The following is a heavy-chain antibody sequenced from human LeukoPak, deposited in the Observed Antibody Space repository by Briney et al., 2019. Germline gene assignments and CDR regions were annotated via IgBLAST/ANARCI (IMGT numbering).Heavy chain of an antibody. CDR2: IHSGGTA. CDR1: GFTVSGHY. CDR3: ARGGLGGEALEV. V-gene: IGHV3-66*02. D-gene: IGHD3-10*01. Sequence: QPGGSLRLSCAASGFTVSGHYMRWVRQAPGKGLEWVSVIHSGGTAYYADSFKGRFTISRDNSKNTLFLQLNSLSPEDTDLYYCARGGLGGEALEVWGQGTMVTVSS. J-gene: IGHJ3*01.